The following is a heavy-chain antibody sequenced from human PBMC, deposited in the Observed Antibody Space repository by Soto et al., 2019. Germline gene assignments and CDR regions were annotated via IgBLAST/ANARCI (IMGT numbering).Heavy chain of an antibody. V-gene: IGHV3-21*05. CDR3: ACDPDGVSSNFDY. CDR2: ISSTTNYI. CDR1: GFTFTRYN. Sequence: GGSLRLSCAASGFTFTRYNMNWVRQAPGKGLEWVSYISSTTNYIYYGDSMKGRFTISRDNAKNSLYLEMNSLRAEDTAVYYCACDPDGVSSNFDYWGQGTLVTVSS. J-gene: IGHJ4*02. D-gene: IGHD2-21*01.